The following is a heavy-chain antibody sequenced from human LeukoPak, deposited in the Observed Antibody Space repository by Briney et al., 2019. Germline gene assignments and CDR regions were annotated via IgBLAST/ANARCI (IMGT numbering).Heavy chain of an antibody. CDR2: ISSSSSYI. V-gene: IGHV3-21*01. CDR1: GFTFSSYS. Sequence: PGGSLRLSCAASGFTFSSYSMNWVRQAPGKGLEWVSSISSSSSYIYYADSVKGRFTISRDNAKNSLYLQMNSLRAEDTAVYYCARDYYGSGSYSHQNYYYGMDVWGQGTTVTVSS. CDR3: ARDYYGSGSYSHQNYYYGMDV. J-gene: IGHJ6*02. D-gene: IGHD3-10*01.